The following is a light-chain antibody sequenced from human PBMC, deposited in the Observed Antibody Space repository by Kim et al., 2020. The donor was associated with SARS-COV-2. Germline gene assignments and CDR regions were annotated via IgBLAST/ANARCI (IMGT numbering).Light chain of an antibody. CDR3: QQYNNWPPT. Sequence: VSPEERATPSRRASQSVSTSIAWCQQRPGPAPTLLIYSASPGAPGTPARVRGGGSVTEITLTICSVQSEDFAVYFSQQYNNWPPTFGQEAKV. J-gene: IGKJ1*01. CDR1: QSVSTS. CDR2: SAS. V-gene: IGKV3-15*01.